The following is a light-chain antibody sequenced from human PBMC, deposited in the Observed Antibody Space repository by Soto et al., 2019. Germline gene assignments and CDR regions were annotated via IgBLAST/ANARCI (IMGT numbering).Light chain of an antibody. Sequence: EILMTQSPFTLSASVGDRVTLSCRASQSINSYLAWFQQKPGKAPRLLIYGTSTRPTGIPARFSGSGSGTEFTLTISSLQSEDFAIYCCLKYNSAPYTFGQGTKLEIK. CDR2: GTS. CDR1: QSINSY. J-gene: IGKJ2*01. V-gene: IGKV3-15*01. CDR3: LKYNSAPYT.